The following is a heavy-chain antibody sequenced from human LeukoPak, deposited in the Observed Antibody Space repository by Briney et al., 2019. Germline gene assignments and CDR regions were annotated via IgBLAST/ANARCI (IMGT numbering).Heavy chain of an antibody. D-gene: IGHD3-9*01. J-gene: IGHJ6*04. CDR2: IWYDGSNK. V-gene: IGHV3-33*01. CDR1: GFTFSSYG. CDR3: ARGYYDILTGSYYYGMDV. Sequence: GRSLRLSCAASGFTFSSYGMHWVRQAPGKGLGWVAVIWYDGSNKYYADSVKGRFTISRDNSKNTLYLQMNSLRAEDTAVYYCARGYYDILTGSYYYGMDVWGKGTTVTVSS.